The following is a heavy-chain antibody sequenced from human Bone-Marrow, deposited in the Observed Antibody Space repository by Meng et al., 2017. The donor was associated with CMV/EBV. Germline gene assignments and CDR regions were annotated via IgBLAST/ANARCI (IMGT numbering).Heavy chain of an antibody. Sequence: GESLKISCAASGFTFSSYSMNWVRQAPGKGLEWVSSISSSSSYIYYADSVKGRFTISRDNAKNSLYLQMNSLRAEDTAVYYCARERGYCSSTSCIFDDWGQGTLVTVSS. D-gene: IGHD2-2*01. V-gene: IGHV3-21*01. CDR1: GFTFSSYS. CDR3: ARERGYCSSTSCIFDD. CDR2: ISSSSSYI. J-gene: IGHJ4*02.